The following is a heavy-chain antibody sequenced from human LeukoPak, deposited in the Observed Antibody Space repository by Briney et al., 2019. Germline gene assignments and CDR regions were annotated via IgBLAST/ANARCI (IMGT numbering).Heavy chain of an antibody. Sequence: SETLSLTCTVSGDSLSSHYWSWIRQPPGKGLEWIGYIYYSGSTNYNPSLKSRVTISVDTSKNQFSVKLSSVTAADTAVYYCARRATTLAGGYFDYWGQGTLVSVSS. CDR3: ARRATTLAGGYFDY. CDR2: IYYSGST. CDR1: GDSLSSHY. J-gene: IGHJ4*02. V-gene: IGHV4-59*08. D-gene: IGHD5-12*01.